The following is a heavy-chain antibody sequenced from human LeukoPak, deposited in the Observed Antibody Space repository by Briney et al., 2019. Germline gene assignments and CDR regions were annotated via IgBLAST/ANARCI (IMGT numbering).Heavy chain of an antibody. J-gene: IGHJ3*02. V-gene: IGHV3-20*04. CDR3: ARGGGSYDSSGYHDAFDI. Sequence: PGASLRLSCAAPGFTFDDYGMSWVRQAPGQGLEWVSGINWNAGNTGYADSVKGRFTISRDNAKNSLYLQMSSLRAEDTALYYCARGGGSYDSSGYHDAFDIWGQGTMVTVSS. CDR2: INWNAGNT. CDR1: GFTFDDYG. D-gene: IGHD3-22*01.